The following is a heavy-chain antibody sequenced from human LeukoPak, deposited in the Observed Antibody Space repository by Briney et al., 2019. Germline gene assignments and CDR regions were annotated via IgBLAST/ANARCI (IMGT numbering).Heavy chain of an antibody. J-gene: IGHJ4*02. CDR3: ACQDSGYDLPLDY. CDR1: GFTFSSFE. V-gene: IGHV3-48*03. Sequence: GGSLRLSCAASGFTFSSFEMSWVRQAPGTGLEWISYISSSGSTMYYADSVKGHFTTSRDNVKNSLYLQMNSLRAEDTALYYCACQDSGYDLPLDYWGQGTLVTVSS. CDR2: ISSSGSTM. D-gene: IGHD5-12*01.